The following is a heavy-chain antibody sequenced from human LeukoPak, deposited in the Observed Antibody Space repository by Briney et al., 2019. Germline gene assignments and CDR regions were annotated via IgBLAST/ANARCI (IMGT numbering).Heavy chain of an antibody. CDR3: ARIGRQHPPGYYYGMDV. CDR1: GGTFSSYA. J-gene: IGHJ6*02. CDR2: IIPMFGTA. Sequence: ASVKVSCKASGGTFSSYAISWVRQAPGQGREWVGGIIPMFGTANYAQKFQGRVTITADESTSTAYMELSSLRSEDTAVYYCARIGRQHPPGYYYGMDVWGQGTTVTVSS. D-gene: IGHD6-13*01. V-gene: IGHV1-69*13.